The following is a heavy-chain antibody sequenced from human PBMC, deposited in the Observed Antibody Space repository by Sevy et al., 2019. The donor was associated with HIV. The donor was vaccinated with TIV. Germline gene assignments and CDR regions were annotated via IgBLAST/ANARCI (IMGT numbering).Heavy chain of an antibody. CDR2: INHSGST. CDR1: GGSFSRYY. D-gene: IGHD6-19*01. V-gene: IGHV4-34*01. J-gene: IGHJ5*02. Sequence: SETLSLTCAVYGGSFSRYYWSWIRQPPGKGLEWIGEINHSGSTNYNPSLKSRVTISVDTSKNQFSLRLTSVTAADTAVYYCARGLNRQWMVLTSHNWFDPWGQGTLVTVSS. CDR3: ARGLNRQWMVLTSHNWFDP.